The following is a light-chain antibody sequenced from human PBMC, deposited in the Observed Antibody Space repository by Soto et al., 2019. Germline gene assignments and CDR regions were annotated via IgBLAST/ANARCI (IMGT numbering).Light chain of an antibody. CDR1: SSDVGGYNY. CDR3: CSYAGSYTVL. V-gene: IGLV2-11*01. J-gene: IGLJ2*01. CDR2: DVS. Sequence: QSVLTQPRSVSGSPGQSVTISCTGTSSDVGGYNYVSWYQQHPGKAPKLRIYDVSKRPSGVPDRFSGSKSGNTASLTISGRQAEDEADYSCCSYAGSYTVLFGGGTKLTVL.